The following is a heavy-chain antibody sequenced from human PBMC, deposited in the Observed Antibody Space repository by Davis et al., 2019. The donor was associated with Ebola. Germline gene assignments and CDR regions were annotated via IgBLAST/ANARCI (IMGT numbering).Heavy chain of an antibody. CDR1: GDSISSSSYS. J-gene: IGHJ2*01. D-gene: IGHD6-6*01. CDR2: IYCSGRT. CDR3: ARLSGLFSSSSGALYFDL. V-gene: IGHV4-39*07. Sequence: SETLSLTCSVSGDSISSSSYSWGWIRRPPGKGLEWIGSIYCSGRTYYNPSLESRVTISLDTSKNQFSLKLRSVTAADTAVYFCARLSGLFSSSSGALYFDLWGRGTLVSVSS.